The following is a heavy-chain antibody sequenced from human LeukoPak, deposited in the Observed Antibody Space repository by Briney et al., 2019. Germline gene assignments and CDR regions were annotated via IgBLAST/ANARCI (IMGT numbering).Heavy chain of an antibody. CDR1: GFTFSSYA. Sequence: GGSLRLSCAASGFTFSSYAMSWVRQAPGKGLEWVSAISGSGGSTYYADSVKGRFTISRDNSKNTLYLQMNSLRAEDTAVYYCARLDYGDFYFDYWGQGTLVTVSS. CDR3: ARLDYGDFYFDY. D-gene: IGHD4-17*01. CDR2: ISGSGGST. V-gene: IGHV3-23*01. J-gene: IGHJ4*02.